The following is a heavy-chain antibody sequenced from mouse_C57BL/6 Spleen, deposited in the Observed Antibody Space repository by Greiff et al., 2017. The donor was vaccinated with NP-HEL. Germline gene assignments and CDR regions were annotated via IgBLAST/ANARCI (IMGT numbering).Heavy chain of an antibody. V-gene: IGHV1-82*01. Sequence: LVESGPELVKPGASVKISCKASGYAFSSSWMNWVKQRPGKGLEWIGRIYPGDGDTNYNGKFKGKATLTADKSSSTAYMQLSSLTSEDSAVYFCASGSSNYEGFAYWGQGTLVTVSA. CDR1: GYAFSSSW. CDR2: IYPGDGDT. D-gene: IGHD2-5*01. J-gene: IGHJ3*01. CDR3: ASGSSNYEGFAY.